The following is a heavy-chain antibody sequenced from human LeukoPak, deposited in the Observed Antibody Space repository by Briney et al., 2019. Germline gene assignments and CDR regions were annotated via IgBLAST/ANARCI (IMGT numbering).Heavy chain of an antibody. CDR2: IYYSGST. D-gene: IGHD6-13*01. J-gene: IGHJ6*03. V-gene: IGHV4-39*07. CDR3: ARGDSSSSYYYYMDV. Sequence: SETLSLTCTVSGGSISSSSYYWGWIRQPPGKGLEWIGSIYYSGSTYYNPSLKSRVTISVDTSKNQFSLKLSSVTAADTAVYYCARGDSSSSYYYYMDVWGKGTTVTVSS. CDR1: GGSISSSSYY.